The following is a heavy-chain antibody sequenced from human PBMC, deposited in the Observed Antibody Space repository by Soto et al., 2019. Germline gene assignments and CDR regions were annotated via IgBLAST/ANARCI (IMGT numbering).Heavy chain of an antibody. V-gene: IGHV3-23*01. CDR3: AKDVGGHYCTPTSCLYFFHS. CDR1: EFSFNNYA. D-gene: IGHD2-2*01. CDR2: ISDSGST. Sequence: EVQLLESGGGLVQPGGSLRLPFAASEFSFNNYAMNWFRQAPGQGLEWFSTISDSGSTYYADSVKGRFTISRDNSKNTLYLQMKSLRAEDTAVYFCAKDVGGHYCTPTSCLYFFHSWGRGTLVTVSS. J-gene: IGHJ4*02.